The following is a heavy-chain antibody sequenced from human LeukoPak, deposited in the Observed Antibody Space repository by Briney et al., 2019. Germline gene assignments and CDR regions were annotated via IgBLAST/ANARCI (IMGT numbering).Heavy chain of an antibody. J-gene: IGHJ3*02. CDR1: GFTFSSYA. CDR2: VSGSGGST. V-gene: IGHV3-23*01. CDR3: ARDRGIAAAGRPRLKFDI. Sequence: SGGSLRLSCAASGFTFSSYAMSWVRQAPGKGLEGGSAVSGSGGSTYYADSVKGRFTISRDNAKNSLYLQMNSLRAEDTAVYYCARDRGIAAAGRPRLKFDIWGEGTMVTVSS. D-gene: IGHD6-13*01.